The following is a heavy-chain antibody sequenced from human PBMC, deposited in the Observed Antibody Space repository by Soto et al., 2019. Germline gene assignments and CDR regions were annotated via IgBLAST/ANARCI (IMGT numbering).Heavy chain of an antibody. CDR1: GFTFSSFV. D-gene: IGHD1-20*01. V-gene: IGHV3-23*01. J-gene: IGHJ3*01. CDR2: ISPGADVS. Sequence: EVLLLESGGGLVQPGGSLSLSCAASGFTFSSFVMNWVRQAPGKGLEWVSTISPGADVSHYTDSVKGRFTISRDNSRRKLHLQMDSLRVEDAAVYFCVRIAITATNKWGAFDVWGQGTAVTVSS. CDR3: VRIAITATNKWGAFDV.